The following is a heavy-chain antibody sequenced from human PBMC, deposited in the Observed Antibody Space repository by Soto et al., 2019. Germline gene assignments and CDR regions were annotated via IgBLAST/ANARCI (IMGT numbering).Heavy chain of an antibody. CDR3: ARRDVAVAGNWFDP. D-gene: IGHD6-19*01. CDR2: IYYSGST. CDR1: GGSVSSGSYY. V-gene: IGHV4-61*01. Sequence: SETLSLTCTVSGGSVSSGSYYWSWIRQPPGKGLEWIGYIYYSGSTNYNPSLKSRVTISVDTSKNQFSLKLSSVTAADTAVYYCARRDVAVAGNWFDPWGQGTLVTVSS. J-gene: IGHJ5*02.